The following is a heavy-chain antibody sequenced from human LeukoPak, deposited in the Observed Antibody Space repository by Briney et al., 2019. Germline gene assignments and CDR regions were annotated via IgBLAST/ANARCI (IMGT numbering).Heavy chain of an antibody. Sequence: GGSLRLSRAASGFTFSSYSMNWVRQAPGKGLEWVSSISSSSSYIYYADSVKGRFTISRDNSKSTLYLQMNSLRAEDTALYYCAKGGPPYGDYVYFDYWGQGTLVTVSS. CDR2: ISSSSSYI. J-gene: IGHJ4*02. CDR1: GFTFSSYS. D-gene: IGHD4-17*01. V-gene: IGHV3-21*04. CDR3: AKGGPPYGDYVYFDY.